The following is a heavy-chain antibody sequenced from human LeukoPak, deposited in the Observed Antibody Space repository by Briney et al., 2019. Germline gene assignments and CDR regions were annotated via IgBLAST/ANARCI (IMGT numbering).Heavy chain of an antibody. CDR3: ARAYYDSSGYYRFDY. CDR1: GFTFSSYS. J-gene: IGHJ4*02. V-gene: IGHV3-48*02. CDR2: ISSSSTI. D-gene: IGHD3-22*01. Sequence: GGSLRLSCAASGFTFSSYSMNWVRQAPGKGLEWVSYISSSSTIYYADSVKGRFTISRDNAKNSLYLQMNSLRDEDTAVYYCARAYYDSSGYYRFDYWGQGTLVTVSS.